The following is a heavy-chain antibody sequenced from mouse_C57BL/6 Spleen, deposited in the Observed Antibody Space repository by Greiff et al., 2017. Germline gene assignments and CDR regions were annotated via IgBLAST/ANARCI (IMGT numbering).Heavy chain of an antibody. CDR3: ARECGAYYSNYDYAMDY. Sequence: VKLVESGPGLVQPSQSLSITCTVSGFSLTSYGVHWVRQSPGKGLEWLGVIWSGGSTDYNAAFISKLSIRKDNSKSQVFYKMNSLQADDTAIYYCARECGAYYSNYDYAMDYWGQGTSVTVSS. V-gene: IGHV2-2*01. J-gene: IGHJ4*01. CDR1: GFSLTSYG. CDR2: IWSGGST. D-gene: IGHD2-5*01.